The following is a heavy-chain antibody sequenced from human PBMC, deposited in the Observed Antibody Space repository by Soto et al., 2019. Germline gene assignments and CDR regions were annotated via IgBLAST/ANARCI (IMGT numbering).Heavy chain of an antibody. CDR1: GFTFSSYG. V-gene: IGHV3-30*18. CDR2: ISYDGSNK. J-gene: IGHJ1*01. D-gene: IGHD2-21*02. Sequence: GGSLRLSCAASGFTFSSYGMHWVRQAPDKGLEWVAIISYDGSNKYYADSVKGRFTISRDNSKNTLYLQMNSLRAEDTALYYCAKGQVTVVTPGYLQHWGQGTLVTVSS. CDR3: AKGQVTVVTPGYLQH.